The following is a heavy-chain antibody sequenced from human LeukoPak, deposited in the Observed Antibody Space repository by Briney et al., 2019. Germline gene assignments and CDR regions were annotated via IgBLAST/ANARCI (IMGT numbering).Heavy chain of an antibody. CDR1: GYSISSGYY. Sequence: SETLSLTCAVSGYSISSGYYWGWIRQPPGKGLEWIGSIYHSGSTYYNPSLKSRVTTSVDTSKNQFSLKLSSVTAADTAVYYCARSIAAADDYWGQGTLVTVSS. CDR3: ARSIAAADDY. V-gene: IGHV4-38-2*01. D-gene: IGHD6-13*01. CDR2: IYHSGST. J-gene: IGHJ4*02.